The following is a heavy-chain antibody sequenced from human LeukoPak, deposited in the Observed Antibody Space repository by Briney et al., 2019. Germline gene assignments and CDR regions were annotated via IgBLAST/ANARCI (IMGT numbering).Heavy chain of an antibody. CDR3: ARGPLGWFRESRPLDY. CDR1: GGSFSGYY. V-gene: IGHV4-34*01. J-gene: IGHJ4*02. D-gene: IGHD3-10*01. Sequence: PSETLSLTCAVYGGSFSGYYWSWIRQPPGKGLEWIGEINHSGSTNYNPSLKSRVTISVDTSKNQFSLKLSSVTAADTAVYYCARGPLGWFRESRPLDYWGQGTLVTVSS. CDR2: INHSGST.